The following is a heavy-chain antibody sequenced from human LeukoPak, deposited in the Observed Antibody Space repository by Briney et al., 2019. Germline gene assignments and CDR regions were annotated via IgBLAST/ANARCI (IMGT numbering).Heavy chain of an antibody. CDR3: ARNERAGTYYFDY. V-gene: IGHV4-59*13. J-gene: IGHJ4*02. Sequence: SETLSLTCTVSGGSISSYYWSWIRQPPGKGLEWIGYIYYSGSTNSNPSLKSRVTISVDTSKNQFSLKLSSVTAAGTAVYYCARNERAGTYYFDYWGQGTLVTVSS. D-gene: IGHD1-1*01. CDR1: GGSISSYY. CDR2: IYYSGST.